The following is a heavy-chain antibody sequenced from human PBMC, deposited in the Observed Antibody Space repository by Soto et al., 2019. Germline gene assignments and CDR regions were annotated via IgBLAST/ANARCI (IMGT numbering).Heavy chain of an antibody. CDR3: AIRKGSGSYYKAPDAFDI. Sequence: VKVSCKASGYTFTSYGISWVRQAPGQGLEWMGWISAYNGNTNYAQKLQGRVTMTTDTSTSTAYMELRSLRSDDTAVYYCAIRKGSGSYYKAPDAFDIWGQGTMVTVSS. CDR2: ISAYNGNT. J-gene: IGHJ3*02. D-gene: IGHD3-10*01. V-gene: IGHV1-18*01. CDR1: GYTFTSYG.